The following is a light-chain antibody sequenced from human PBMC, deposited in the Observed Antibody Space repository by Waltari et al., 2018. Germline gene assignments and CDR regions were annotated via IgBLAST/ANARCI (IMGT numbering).Light chain of an antibody. CDR1: QSISSY. J-gene: IGKJ1*01. CDR2: AAS. CDR3: QQSYSTPPWT. Sequence: IQMTQSPSSLSASVGDRVTITCRASQSISSYLNWYQQKPGKAPKLLIYAASSLQSGVPSRFSGSGSGTDFTLTISSLQPEDFATYYCQQSYSTPPWTFGQGP. V-gene: IGKV1-39*01.